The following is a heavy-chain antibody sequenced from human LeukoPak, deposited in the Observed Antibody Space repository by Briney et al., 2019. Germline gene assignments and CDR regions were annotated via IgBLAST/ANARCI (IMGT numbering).Heavy chain of an antibody. Sequence: ASVNVSCKASGFTFTSSAMQWVRQARGQRLEWIGWIVVGSGNTNYAQKFQERVTITRDMSTSTAYMELSSLRSEDTAVYYCAVIAVAGTDFDYWGQGTLVTVSS. CDR3: AVIAVAGTDFDY. D-gene: IGHD6-19*01. CDR2: IVVGSGNT. V-gene: IGHV1-58*02. J-gene: IGHJ4*02. CDR1: GFTFTSSA.